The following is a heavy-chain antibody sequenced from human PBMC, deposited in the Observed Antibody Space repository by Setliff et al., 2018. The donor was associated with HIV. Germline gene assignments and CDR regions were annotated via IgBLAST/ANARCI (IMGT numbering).Heavy chain of an antibody. CDR1: GFTSVG. Sequence: PGGSLRLSCAASGFTSVGPDRAPGKGLEWVSVIYIGGSSTYYADSVKGRFTISRDKSRNTVFLQMNSLRAEDTAVYYCASAHSSLSVYYYYMDVWGKGTAVTVSS. D-gene: IGHD3-3*01. J-gene: IGHJ6*03. CDR3: ASAHSSLSVYYYYMDV. V-gene: IGHV3-23*03. CDR2: IYIGGSST.